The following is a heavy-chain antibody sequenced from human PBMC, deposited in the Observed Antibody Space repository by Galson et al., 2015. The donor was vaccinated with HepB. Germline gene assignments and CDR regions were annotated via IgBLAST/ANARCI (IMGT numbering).Heavy chain of an antibody. CDR1: GYSFTSYW. D-gene: IGHD2-15*01. Sequence: QSGAEVKKPGESLKISCKGSGYSFTSYWIGWVRQMPGKGLEWMGIIYPGDSDTRYSPSFQGQVTISADKSISTAYLQWSSLKASDTAMYYCARHLSCSGGSCYFPPFNAFDIWGQGTMVTVSS. V-gene: IGHV5-51*01. CDR2: IYPGDSDT. J-gene: IGHJ3*02. CDR3: ARHLSCSGGSCYFPPFNAFDI.